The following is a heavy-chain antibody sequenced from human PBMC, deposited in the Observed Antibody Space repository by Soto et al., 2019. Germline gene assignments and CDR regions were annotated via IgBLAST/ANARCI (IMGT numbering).Heavy chain of an antibody. CDR2: ISYDESNK. Sequence: GGSLRLSCAASGFTFSNYGMHWVRQAPGKGLEWVAVISYDESNKYYADSVKGRFTISRDNSKNTLYLQMSSLRGEDTAVYYCAKSLGYGGLYGMDVWGQGTTVTVSS. D-gene: IGHD5-18*01. V-gene: IGHV3-30*18. CDR1: GFTFSNYG. J-gene: IGHJ6*02. CDR3: AKSLGYGGLYGMDV.